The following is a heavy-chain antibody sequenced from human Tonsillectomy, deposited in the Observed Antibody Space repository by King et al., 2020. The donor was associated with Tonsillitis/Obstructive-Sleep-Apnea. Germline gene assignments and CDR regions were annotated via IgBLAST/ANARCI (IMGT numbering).Heavy chain of an antibody. J-gene: IGHJ6*03. CDR1: GFTFSSYA. V-gene: IGHV3-64*01. CDR2: ISSNGGST. CDR3: ARVADFWSGTSLRYYYYMDV. D-gene: IGHD3-3*01. Sequence: VQLVESGGGLVQPGGSLRLSCAASGFTFSSYAMHWVRQAPGKGLEYVSGISSNGGSTNYANSVKGRFIISRDNSKNTLYLQMGSLRAEDMAVYYCARVADFWSGTSLRYYYYMDVWGKGNTVTVSS.